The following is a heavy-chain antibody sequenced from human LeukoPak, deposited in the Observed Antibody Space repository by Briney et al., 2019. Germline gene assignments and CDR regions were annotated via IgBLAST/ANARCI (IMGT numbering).Heavy chain of an antibody. V-gene: IGHV3-7*01. CDR3: ARGGEACDY. D-gene: IGHD3-10*01. CDR2: INVDGSAK. Sequence: GGSLRLSCAASGFTFTNYYMTWVRQAPGMGLEWVATINVDGSAKFYVDSVKGRFTISRDNAQNSLYLQMNNLRAEDTAVYYCARGGEACDYWGQGTLVTVSS. CDR1: GFTFTNYY. J-gene: IGHJ4*02.